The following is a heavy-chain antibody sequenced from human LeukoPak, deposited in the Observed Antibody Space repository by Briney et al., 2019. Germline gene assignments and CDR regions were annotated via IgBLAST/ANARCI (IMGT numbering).Heavy chain of an antibody. D-gene: IGHD6-13*01. J-gene: IGHJ5*02. V-gene: IGHV4-4*07. CDR2: IYTSGGT. CDR1: GGSIISYY. CDR3: ARDSIAAEPNWFDP. Sequence: SETLSLTCTVSGGSIISYYWSWIRQPAGKGLEWIGRIYTSGGTNYNPSLKSRVTMSVDTSKNQFSLKLSSVTAADTAVYYCARDSIAAEPNWFDPWGQGTLVTVSS.